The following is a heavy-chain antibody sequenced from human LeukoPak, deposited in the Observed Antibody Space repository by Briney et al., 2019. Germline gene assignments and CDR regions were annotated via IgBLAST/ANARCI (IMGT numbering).Heavy chain of an antibody. V-gene: IGHV3-48*03. CDR2: ISSSGDTV. Sequence: GGSLRLSCAASGFTFSSYEMNWVRQAPGKGLEWVSYISSSGDTVSYADSVKGRFTISRDNAKNSLYLQMNSLRAEDTAVYYCARGARDGYEPDAFDIWGQGTMVTVSS. D-gene: IGHD5-24*01. J-gene: IGHJ3*02. CDR1: GFTFSSYE. CDR3: ARGARDGYEPDAFDI.